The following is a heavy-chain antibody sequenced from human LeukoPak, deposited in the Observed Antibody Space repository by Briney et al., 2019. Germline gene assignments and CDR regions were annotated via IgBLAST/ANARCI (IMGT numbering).Heavy chain of an antibody. CDR3: ARGLYCSGGSCYLYYSDY. V-gene: IGHV1-8*03. CDR2: MNPNGGNT. J-gene: IGHJ4*02. D-gene: IGHD2-15*01. Sequence: ASVKVSCKASGYTFTSYDINWVRQATGQGLEWMGWMNPNGGNTGYAQKLQGRVTITRNTSISTAYMELSSLRSEDTAVYYCARGLYCSGGSCYLYYSDYWGQGTLVTVSS. CDR1: GYTFTSYD.